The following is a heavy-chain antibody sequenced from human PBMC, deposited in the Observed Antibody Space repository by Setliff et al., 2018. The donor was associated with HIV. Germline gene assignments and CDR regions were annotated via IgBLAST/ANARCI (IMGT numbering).Heavy chain of an antibody. J-gene: IGHJ1*01. Sequence: ASVKVSCKASGYTFTSYGISWVRQAPGQGLEWMGWISAYNGNTNYAQKLQGRVTMTTDTSTSTAYMELRSLRSDDPAVYYCARSSGSDYDSDEYFQHWGQGTLVTVSS. CDR2: ISAYNGNT. V-gene: IGHV1-18*01. D-gene: IGHD1-26*01. CDR3: ARSSGSDYDSDEYFQH. CDR1: GYTFTSYG.